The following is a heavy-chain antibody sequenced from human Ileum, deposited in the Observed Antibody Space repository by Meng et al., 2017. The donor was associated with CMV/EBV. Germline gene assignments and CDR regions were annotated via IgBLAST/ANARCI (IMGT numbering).Heavy chain of an antibody. CDR2: ISPIFRTS. V-gene: IGHV1-69*12. CDR3: ATSGRGPKYYFDY. CDR1: GGTLSSKA. J-gene: IGHJ4*02. Sequence: VQVVEFGGGGKKPGSTVTVPCVGSGGTLSSKAISWVRHAPGQGLEWMGVISPIFRTSNYAQKFQGRLTITADESTSTAYMELSSLTSGDTAVYYCATSGRGPKYYFDYWGQGTLVTVSS. D-gene: IGHD1-14*01.